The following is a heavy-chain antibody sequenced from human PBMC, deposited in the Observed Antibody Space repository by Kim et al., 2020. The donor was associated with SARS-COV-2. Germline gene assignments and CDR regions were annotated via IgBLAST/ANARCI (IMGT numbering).Heavy chain of an antibody. V-gene: IGHV3-30*04. CDR1: GFTCSSYA. Sequence: GGSLRLSCAASGFTCSSYAMHWVRQAPGKGLEWVAVISYDGSNKYYADSVKGRFTISRDNSKNTLYLQMNSLRAEDTAVYYCAREFYWGQGTLVTVSS. CDR2: ISYDGSNK. CDR3: AREFY. J-gene: IGHJ4*02.